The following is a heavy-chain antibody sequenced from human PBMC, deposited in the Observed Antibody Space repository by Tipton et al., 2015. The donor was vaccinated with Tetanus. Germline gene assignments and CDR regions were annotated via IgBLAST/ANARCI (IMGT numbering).Heavy chain of an antibody. CDR3: ARGFCTGGTCYGGFDP. D-gene: IGHD2-15*01. V-gene: IGHV4-30-2*06. J-gene: IGHJ5*02. Sequence: TLSLTCTVSGGSINNGAYTWSWIRQSPGKGLEWIGYIFHTGGTYYNPSLKSRVTISVDGPKNQFSLNLKSVTAADTAVYYCARGFCTGGTCYGGFDPWGQGSQVTVSS. CDR2: IFHTGGT. CDR1: GGSINNGAYT.